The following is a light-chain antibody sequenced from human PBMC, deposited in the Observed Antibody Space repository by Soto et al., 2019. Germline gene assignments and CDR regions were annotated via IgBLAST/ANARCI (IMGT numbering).Light chain of an antibody. J-gene: IGKJ5*01. CDR1: QSVRSER. V-gene: IGKV3D-20*02. CDR2: DAS. Sequence: EIVLAQSPDTLSLSTGERATLSCRASQSVRSERLAWYQQKRGQAPTPLIFDASSRASGTPERFSGSGSGTDFTLTISSLEPEDFAVYYCQQYNNWPPITFGQGTRLEIK. CDR3: QQYNNWPPIT.